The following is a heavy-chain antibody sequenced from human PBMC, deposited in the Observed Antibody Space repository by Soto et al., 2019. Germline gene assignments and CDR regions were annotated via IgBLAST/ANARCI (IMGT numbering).Heavy chain of an antibody. CDR2: SLPIFGTA. CDR3: ARGGRYSKSSHYYGMDV. V-gene: IGHV1-69*13. J-gene: IGHJ6*02. D-gene: IGHD1-26*01. Sequence: EASVKVSCKASGGTFSTYSISWVRQAPGQGLEWMGGSLPIFGTAHYAQNFQGRVTITADESTSTAYLELSSLRSDDTAVYYCARGGRYSKSSHYYGMDVWGQGTTVTVSS. CDR1: GGTFSTYS.